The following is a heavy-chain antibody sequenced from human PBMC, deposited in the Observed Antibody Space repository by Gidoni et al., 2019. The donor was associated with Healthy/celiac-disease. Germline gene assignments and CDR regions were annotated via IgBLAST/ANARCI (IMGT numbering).Heavy chain of an antibody. J-gene: IGHJ3*02. D-gene: IGHD3-9*01. CDR2: SSSSGSTI. V-gene: IGHV3-48*03. Sequence: EVQLVESGGGLVQPGGSRRLSCAASGFTFSRYEMNWVRQAPGKGLEWVSYSSSSGSTIYYADSVKGRFTISRDNAKNSLYLQMNSLRAEDTAVYYCARTPGYDILTGYYDAFDIWGQGTMVTVSS. CDR3: ARTPGYDILTGYYDAFDI. CDR1: GFTFSRYE.